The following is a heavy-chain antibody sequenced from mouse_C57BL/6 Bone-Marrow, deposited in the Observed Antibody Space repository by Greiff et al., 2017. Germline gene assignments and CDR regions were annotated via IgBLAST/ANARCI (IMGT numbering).Heavy chain of an antibody. V-gene: IGHV14-3*01. Sequence: EVKLLESVAELVRPGASVKLSCTASGFNIKNTYMHWVKQRPEQGLEWIGRIDPANGNTKYAPKFQGKATITADTSSNTAYLQLSSLTSEDTAIYYCAVTTVVATRPWYFDVWGTGTTVTVSS. CDR1: GFNIKNTY. J-gene: IGHJ1*03. CDR2: IDPANGNT. D-gene: IGHD1-1*01. CDR3: AVTTVVATRPWYFDV.